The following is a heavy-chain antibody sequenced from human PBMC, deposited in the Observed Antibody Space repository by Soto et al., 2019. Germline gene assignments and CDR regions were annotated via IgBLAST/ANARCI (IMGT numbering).Heavy chain of an antibody. J-gene: IGHJ6*02. CDR3: AKDLRTPSDYGGNSLYYYYYGMDV. D-gene: IGHD4-17*01. V-gene: IGHV3-30*18. Sequence: GGSLRLSCAASGFTFSSYGMHWVRQAPGKGLEWVAVISYDGSNKYYADSVKGRFTISRDNSKNTLYLQMNSLRAEDTAVYYCAKDLRTPSDYGGNSLYYYYYGMDVWGQGTTVTVSS. CDR2: ISYDGSNK. CDR1: GFTFSSYG.